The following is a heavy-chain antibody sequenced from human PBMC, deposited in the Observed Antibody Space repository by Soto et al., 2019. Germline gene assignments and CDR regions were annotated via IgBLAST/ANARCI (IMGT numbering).Heavy chain of an antibody. Sequence: QITLRESGPTLVKPTQTLTLTCTFSGFSLNTGGAGVGWIRQSPGKALEWLALIYWNEDKRYSPSLKSRLTITKDTSKNQVVLTMTNMDPVDTATYYCAHSGYGDYPWDNWFDPWGQGTLVTVSS. D-gene: IGHD4-17*01. CDR2: IYWNEDK. CDR1: GFSLNTGGAG. V-gene: IGHV2-5*01. CDR3: AHSGYGDYPWDNWFDP. J-gene: IGHJ5*02.